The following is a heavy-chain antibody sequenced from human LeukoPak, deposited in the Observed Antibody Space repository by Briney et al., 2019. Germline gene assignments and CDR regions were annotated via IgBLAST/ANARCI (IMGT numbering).Heavy chain of an antibody. D-gene: IGHD6-13*01. CDR2: IDSDGSST. CDR1: GFTFSSYW. Sequence: GGSLRLSCAASGFTFSSYWMHWARQAPGKGLVWVSRIDSDGSSTSYADSVKGRFTISRDNSKNTLYLQMNSLRAEDTAVYYCAKDQSAYSSSWSNYYYYMDVWGKGTTVTISS. J-gene: IGHJ6*03. CDR3: AKDQSAYSSSWSNYYYYMDV. V-gene: IGHV3-74*01.